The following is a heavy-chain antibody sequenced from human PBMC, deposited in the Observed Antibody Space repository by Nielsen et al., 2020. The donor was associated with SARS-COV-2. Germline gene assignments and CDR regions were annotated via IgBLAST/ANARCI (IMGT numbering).Heavy chain of an antibody. CDR1: GFTFRSYG. V-gene: IGHV3-48*01. D-gene: IGHD2-2*02. CDR3: ARDLGYCYSTSCYTLAFDI. J-gene: IGHJ3*02. Sequence: GESLKISCAASGFTFRSYGMNWVRQAPGKGLEWVSYISSSSSTIYYADSVKGRFTISRDNAKNSLYLQMNSLRVEDTAVYYCARDLGYCYSTSCYTLAFDIWGQGTMVTVSS. CDR2: ISSSSSTI.